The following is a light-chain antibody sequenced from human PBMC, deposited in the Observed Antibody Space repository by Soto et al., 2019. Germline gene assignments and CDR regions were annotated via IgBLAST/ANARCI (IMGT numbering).Light chain of an antibody. CDR3: QSDDSSLRGWV. CDR1: SSNIGAGYD. J-gene: IGLJ3*02. CDR2: GNS. V-gene: IGLV1-40*01. Sequence: QSVLTQPPSVSGAPGQRVTISCTGSSSNIGAGYDVHWYQQLPGTAPKLLIYGNSNRPSGVPDRFSGSKSGTSASLAITGLQAEYEADYYCQSDDSSLRGWVFGGGTKLTGL.